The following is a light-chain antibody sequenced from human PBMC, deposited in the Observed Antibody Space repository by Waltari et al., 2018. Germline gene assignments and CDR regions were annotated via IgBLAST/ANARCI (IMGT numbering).Light chain of an antibody. CDR3: CSYAGDSTYV. Sequence: QSALTQPASVSRSPGQSITISCTGTSSDIGSYNLVSWYQQHPGKAPNLIIYEVNRRPSGVSDRFSASKSVNTASLTISGLQADDEADYYCCSYAGDSTYVFGTGAKVTVL. V-gene: IGLV2-23*02. J-gene: IGLJ1*01. CDR2: EVN. CDR1: SSDIGSYNL.